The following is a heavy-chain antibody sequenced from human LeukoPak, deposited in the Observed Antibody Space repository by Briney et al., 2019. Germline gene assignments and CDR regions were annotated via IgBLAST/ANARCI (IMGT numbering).Heavy chain of an antibody. J-gene: IGHJ4*02. CDR3: AKEAGYSGYDYPDY. CDR1: GFTFSSYA. CDR2: ISGSAYST. D-gene: IGHD5-12*01. Sequence: GGSLRLSCAASGFTFSSYAMSWVRQAPGKGLEWVSGISGSAYSTYYADSAQGRFTISRDNSKNTLYLQMNSLRAEDTAVYYCAKEAGYSGYDYPDYWGQGTLVTVSS. V-gene: IGHV3-23*01.